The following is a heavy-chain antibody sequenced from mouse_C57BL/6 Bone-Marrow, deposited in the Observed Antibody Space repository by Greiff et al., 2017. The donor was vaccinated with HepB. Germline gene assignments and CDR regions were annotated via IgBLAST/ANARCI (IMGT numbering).Heavy chain of an antibody. Sequence: DVQLVESGGGLVQPKGSLKLSCAASGFSFNTYAMNWVRQAPGKGLEWVARIRSKSNNYATYYADSVKDRFTISRDDSESMLYLQMNNLKTEDTAMYYCVRPLLRSWFAYWGQGTLVTVSA. CDR2: IRSKSNNYAT. CDR1: GFSFNTYA. V-gene: IGHV10-1*01. CDR3: VRPLLRSWFAY. J-gene: IGHJ3*01. D-gene: IGHD1-1*01.